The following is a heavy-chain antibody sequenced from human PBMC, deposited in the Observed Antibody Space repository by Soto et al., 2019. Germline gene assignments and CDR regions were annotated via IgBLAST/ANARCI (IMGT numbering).Heavy chain of an antibody. Sequence: QVQLQESGPGLVKPSETLSLTCTVSGGSISSYYWSWLRQPPGKGLEWIGYIYYSGSTNYNPSLKSRVTISVDTSKNQLSLKLSSVTAADTAVYYCARDGHYYDSSGYYFLWGQGTLVTVSS. J-gene: IGHJ4*02. CDR3: ARDGHYYDSSGYYFL. CDR2: IYYSGST. CDR1: GGSISSYY. V-gene: IGHV4-59*01. D-gene: IGHD3-22*01.